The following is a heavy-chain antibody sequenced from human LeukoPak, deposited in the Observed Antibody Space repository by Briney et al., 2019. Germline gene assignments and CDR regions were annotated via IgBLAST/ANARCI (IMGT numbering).Heavy chain of an antibody. Sequence: GGSLRLSCAASGFIVSGDFMGWVRQAPGKGLEWVSYISSTGSTIYYADSVKGRFTISRDNAKNSLYLQMNSLRAEDTAVYYCARGPFWSGYYDDWGQGTLVTVSS. D-gene: IGHD3-3*01. CDR1: GFIVSGDF. CDR2: ISSTGSTI. CDR3: ARGPFWSGYYDD. J-gene: IGHJ4*02. V-gene: IGHV3-11*01.